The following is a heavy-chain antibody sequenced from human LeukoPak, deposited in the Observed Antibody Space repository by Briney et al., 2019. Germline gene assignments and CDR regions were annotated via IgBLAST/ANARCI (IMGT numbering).Heavy chain of an antibody. V-gene: IGHV3-30*02. CDR1: EFGFSTYG. CDR2: IQYDGTNE. D-gene: IGHD6-19*01. CDR3: AKDVVGQQWPENY. Sequence: GGSLRLSCEASEFGFSTYGMHWVRQAPGKGLEWVAFIQYDGTNELYGDSVKGRFTISRDNSKNTLYLQMNSLRAEDTAVYFCAKDVVGQQWPENYWGQGTLVTVSS. J-gene: IGHJ4*02.